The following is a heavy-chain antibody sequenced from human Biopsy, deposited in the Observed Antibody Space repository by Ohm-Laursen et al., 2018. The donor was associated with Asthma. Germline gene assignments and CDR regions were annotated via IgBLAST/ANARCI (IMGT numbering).Heavy chain of an antibody. V-gene: IGHV3-11*01. CDR3: ARDSYSSGLYDDFES. CDR1: GFTFSDYY. D-gene: IGHD6-19*01. Sequence: SLRLSCAASGFTFSDYYMSWIRQAPGKGLEWISYINGKSNSIEYADSVRGRFTISRDNAKNSLYLQMNSLRAEDMAVYYCARDSYSSGLYDDFESWGQGTLVTVSP. CDR2: INGKSNSI. J-gene: IGHJ4*02.